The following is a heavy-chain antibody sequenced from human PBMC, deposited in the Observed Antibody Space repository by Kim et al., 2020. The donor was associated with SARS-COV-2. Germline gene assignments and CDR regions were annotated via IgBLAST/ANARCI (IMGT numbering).Heavy chain of an antibody. V-gene: IGHV3-48*02. D-gene: IGHD6-19*01. CDR1: GFTFSSYS. CDR2: IGSSGTTI. Sequence: GGSLRLSCAASGFTFSSYSMNWVRQAPGKGLEWISYIGSSGTTICYADSVKGRFTISRDNAKNSLYLQMNSLRDDDTAVYYCARGFRVAVAGRDFWGQGTLVTVSS. CDR3: ARGFRVAVAGRDF. J-gene: IGHJ4*02.